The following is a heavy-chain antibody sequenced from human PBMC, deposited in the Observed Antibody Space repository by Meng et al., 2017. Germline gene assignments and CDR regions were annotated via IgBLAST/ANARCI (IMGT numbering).Heavy chain of an antibody. Sequence: GESLKISCAASGFTFSSYSMNWVRQAPGKGLEWVAVISYDGSNKYYADSVKGRFTISRDNSKNTLYLQMNSLRAEDTAVYYCARDLLMVRGVISLDYYYYGMDVWGQGTTVTVSS. CDR1: GFTFSSYS. V-gene: IGHV3-30*03. J-gene: IGHJ6*02. CDR2: ISYDGSNK. CDR3: ARDLLMVRGVISLDYYYYGMDV. D-gene: IGHD3-10*01.